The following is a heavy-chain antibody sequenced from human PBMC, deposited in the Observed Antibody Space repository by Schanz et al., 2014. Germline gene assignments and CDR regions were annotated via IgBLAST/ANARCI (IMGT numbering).Heavy chain of an antibody. J-gene: IGHJ4*02. D-gene: IGHD6-13*01. Sequence: QVQLVQSEAEVKKPGSSVKVSCKASGYTFTDYGVIWVRQAPGQGLEWMGRIIPILGIANYAQRFQGRVTITADKSSDTAYMELSSLRSEDTALYYCARDSGSSSWYPSDYWGQGTLVTVSS. CDR2: IIPILGIA. CDR1: GYTFTDYG. CDR3: ARDSGSSSWYPSDY. V-gene: IGHV1-69*04.